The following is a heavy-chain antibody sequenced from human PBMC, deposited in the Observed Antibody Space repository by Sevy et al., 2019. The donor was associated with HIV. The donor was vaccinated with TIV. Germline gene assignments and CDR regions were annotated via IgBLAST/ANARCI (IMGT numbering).Heavy chain of an antibody. V-gene: IGHV3-74*01. J-gene: IGHJ5*02. CDR3: ARDCKGGSCRGLDP. Sequence: GGSLRLSCAASGFTFSTYWMHWVRQAPGKGLVWVSRINSDGSTTNYADSVKGRFTVSRDNAKNTLYLQMNSLRAEDTAVYYCARDCKGGSCRGLDPWGQGTLVTVSS. CDR1: GFTFSTYW. D-gene: IGHD2-15*01. CDR2: INSDGSTT.